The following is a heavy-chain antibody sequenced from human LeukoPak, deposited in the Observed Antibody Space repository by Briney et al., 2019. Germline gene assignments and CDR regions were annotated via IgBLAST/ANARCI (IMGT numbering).Heavy chain of an antibody. CDR1: GGSISSGGYY. D-gene: IGHD3-16*01. Sequence: SQTLSLTCTVSGGSISSGGYYWSWIRQPPGKGLEWIGYIYYSGSTNYNPSLKSRVTISVDTSKNQFSLKLSSVTAADTAVYYCAVMSEWAYYFDYWGQGTLVTVSS. CDR2: IYYSGST. J-gene: IGHJ4*02. CDR3: AVMSEWAYYFDY. V-gene: IGHV4-61*08.